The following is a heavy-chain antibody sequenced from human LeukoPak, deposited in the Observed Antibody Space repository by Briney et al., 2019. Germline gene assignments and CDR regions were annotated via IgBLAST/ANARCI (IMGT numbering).Heavy chain of an antibody. Sequence: ASVKLSCKASAYTFTGYYMHWVRQAPGQGLEWMGWINPDSGGTNYAQKFQGRVTMTRDTSISTAYMEVSRLRSDDTAVYYCAREGSGWYGNFDYWGQGTLVTVSS. V-gene: IGHV1-2*02. D-gene: IGHD6-19*01. CDR2: INPDSGGT. CDR3: AREGSGWYGNFDY. J-gene: IGHJ4*02. CDR1: AYTFTGYY.